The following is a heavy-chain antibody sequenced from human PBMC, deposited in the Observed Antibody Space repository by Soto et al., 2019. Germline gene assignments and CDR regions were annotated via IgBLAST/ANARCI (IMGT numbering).Heavy chain of an antibody. Sequence: QVQLVESGGGVVQPGRSLRLSCAASGFTFNSYGMHWVRQAPGKGLEWVAVISYDGSNKYYADSVKGRFTISRDNSKNPLYQQMNSLRAEDTAVYYCAKETEIRYVDWAFDIWGQGTMVTVSS. CDR3: AKETEIRYVDWAFDI. V-gene: IGHV3-30*18. J-gene: IGHJ3*02. D-gene: IGHD3-9*01. CDR2: ISYDGSNK. CDR1: GFTFNSYG.